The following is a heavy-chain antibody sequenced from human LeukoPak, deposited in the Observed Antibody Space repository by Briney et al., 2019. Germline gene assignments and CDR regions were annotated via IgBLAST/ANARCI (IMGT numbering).Heavy chain of an antibody. CDR1: GASFSGYY. CDR3: ARDYSRSVDILATPAFDY. Sequence: MTSESLSLTCAVYGASFSGYYWSWIRQPPGKGLEWIWEINHIGSTNYNPSLKRRVTISVDTSKNPFSLKLSSVTAPDTAVYYCARDYSRSVDILATPAFDYWGQGTLVTVSS. J-gene: IGHJ4*02. V-gene: IGHV4-34*01. CDR2: INHIGST. D-gene: IGHD5-12*01.